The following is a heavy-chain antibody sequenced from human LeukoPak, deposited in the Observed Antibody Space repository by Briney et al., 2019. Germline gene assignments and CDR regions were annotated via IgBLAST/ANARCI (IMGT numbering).Heavy chain of an antibody. J-gene: IGHJ4*02. CDR1: GFTFGNYG. D-gene: IGHD1-26*01. V-gene: IGHV3-30*02. CDR3: SGSYSY. Sequence: GGSLRLSCAASGFTFGNYGMHWVRQAPGKGLEWVAFIRYDGSDKYYADSVKGRFTISRDNSKNTLYLQINSLRPEDTAVYFCSGSYSYWGQGTLVTVSS. CDR2: IRYDGSDK.